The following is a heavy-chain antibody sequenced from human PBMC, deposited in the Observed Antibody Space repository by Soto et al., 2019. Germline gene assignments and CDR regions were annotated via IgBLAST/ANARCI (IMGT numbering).Heavy chain of an antibody. CDR3: ARAYCSGGSCYSIGWFDP. Sequence: ASVKVSCKASGYTFTSYGISWVRQAPGQGLEWMGWISAYSDHTNYAQKLQGRVTMTTDTSTSTAYMELRSLRSDDTAMYYCARAYCSGGSCYSIGWFDPWGQGTLVTVSS. J-gene: IGHJ5*02. D-gene: IGHD2-15*01. CDR1: GYTFTSYG. V-gene: IGHV1-18*01. CDR2: ISAYSDHT.